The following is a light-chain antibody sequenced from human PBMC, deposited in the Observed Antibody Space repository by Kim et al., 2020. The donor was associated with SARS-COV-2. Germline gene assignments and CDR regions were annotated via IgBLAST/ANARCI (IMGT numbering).Light chain of an antibody. V-gene: IGLV3-9*01. Sequence: SAAQAQTVTLPCGGNNIENKHVHWYKQGPGQAPVLVIYKDTNRPSGIPVRLSGSNSGDTATLTISRVEDGDDGDYYCQVWDSRTVVFGGGTQLTVL. CDR1: NIENKH. J-gene: IGLJ2*01. CDR3: QVWDSRTVV. CDR2: KDT.